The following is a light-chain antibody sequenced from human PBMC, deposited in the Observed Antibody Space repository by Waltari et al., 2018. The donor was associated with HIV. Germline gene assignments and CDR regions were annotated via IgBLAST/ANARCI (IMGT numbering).Light chain of an antibody. Sequence: EIVLTQSPGTLSLSPGERPTLSCRASQIVSTAYLAWYQHRPGQAPRLLIYGASTRATGVPDRFSGNGFGTDFTLTISRLDPEDFAMYYCQQYGASPETFGQGARVEI. V-gene: IGKV3-20*01. CDR2: GAS. J-gene: IGKJ1*01. CDR1: QIVSTAY. CDR3: QQYGASPET.